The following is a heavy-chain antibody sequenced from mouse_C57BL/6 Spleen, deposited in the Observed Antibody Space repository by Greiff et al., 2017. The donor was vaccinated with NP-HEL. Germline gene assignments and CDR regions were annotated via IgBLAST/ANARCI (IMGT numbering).Heavy chain of an antibody. V-gene: IGHV1-15*01. Sequence: QVQLKQSGAELVRPGASVTLSCKASGYTFTDYEMHWVKQTPVHGLEWIGAIDPETGGNAYNQKFKGKAILTADKSSSTAYMELRSLTSEDSAVYYWTEVGRNLDYWGQGTTLTVSS. CDR2: IDPETGGN. D-gene: IGHD4-1*01. J-gene: IGHJ2*01. CDR3: TEVGRNLDY. CDR1: GYTFTDYE.